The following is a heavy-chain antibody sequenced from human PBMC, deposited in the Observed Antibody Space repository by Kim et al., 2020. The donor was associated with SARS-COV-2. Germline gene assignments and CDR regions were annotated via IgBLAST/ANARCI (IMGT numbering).Heavy chain of an antibody. CDR3: GRDPCSRLRGLTYSYYGMDV. J-gene: IGHJ6*02. CDR1: GFTLSSYA. D-gene: IGHD3-10*01. Sequence: GGSLRLSCAASGFTLSSYAMHWVRQAPGKGLEWVAVISYDGSNNHYADSVKGRFTISRDNTKNTLYLQRNSLRAEDTAVYQCGRDPCSRLRGLTYSYYGMDVWGQGTTVTVSS. V-gene: IGHV3-30-3*01. CDR2: ISYDGSNN.